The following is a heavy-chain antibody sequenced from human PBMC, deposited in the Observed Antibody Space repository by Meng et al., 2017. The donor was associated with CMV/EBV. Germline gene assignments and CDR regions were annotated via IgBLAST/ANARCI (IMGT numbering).Heavy chain of an antibody. CDR1: GYTFTSYD. D-gene: IGHD5-18*01. CDR3: ARGAYSYGYYYYYGMDV. J-gene: IGHJ6*02. V-gene: IGHV1-69*04. Sequence: SVKVSCKASGYTFTSYDINWVRQAPGQGLEWMGRIIPILGIANYAQKFQGRVTITADKSTSTAYMELSSLRSEDTAVYYCARGAYSYGYYYYYGMDVWGQGTTVTVSS. CDR2: IIPILGIA.